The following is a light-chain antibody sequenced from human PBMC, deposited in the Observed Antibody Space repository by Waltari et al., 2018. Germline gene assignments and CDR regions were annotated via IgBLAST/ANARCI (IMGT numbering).Light chain of an antibody. V-gene: IGKV1-5*01. CDR3: QQYDFYSLT. CDR2: DAS. CDR1: HTINNY. Sequence: DIQMTQSPSTLSASEGDRATITCRASHTINNYLAWYQQKPGKAPKLVIYDASSLESGVPSRFSGSGSGTEFTLTISSLQPDDFATYYCQQYDFYSLTFGGGTRVEIK. J-gene: IGKJ4*01.